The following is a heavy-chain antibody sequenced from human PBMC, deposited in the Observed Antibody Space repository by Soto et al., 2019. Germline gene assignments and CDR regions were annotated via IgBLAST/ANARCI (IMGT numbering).Heavy chain of an antibody. Sequence: ASVEGSCKASGYTFTSYDINWVRQGTGQGLEWMGWMNPNSGNTGYAQKFQGRVTMTRNTSISTAYMELSSLRSEDTAVYYCARGMDYYDSSPNFDYWGQGTLVTVSS. CDR3: ARGMDYYDSSPNFDY. CDR2: MNPNSGNT. V-gene: IGHV1-8*01. D-gene: IGHD3-22*01. J-gene: IGHJ4*02. CDR1: GYTFTSYD.